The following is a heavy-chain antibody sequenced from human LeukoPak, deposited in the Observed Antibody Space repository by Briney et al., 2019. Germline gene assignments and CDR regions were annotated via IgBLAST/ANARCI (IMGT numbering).Heavy chain of an antibody. J-gene: IGHJ4*02. CDR2: FDPEDGET. Sequence: ASVKVSCKVSGHTLTELSMHWVRQAPGKGLEWMGGFDPEDGETIYAQKFQGRVTMTEDTSTDTAYMELSSLRSEDTAVYYCATAGIAAAGTLDYWGQGTLVTVSS. CDR1: GHTLTELS. D-gene: IGHD6-13*01. V-gene: IGHV1-24*01. CDR3: ATAGIAAAGTLDY.